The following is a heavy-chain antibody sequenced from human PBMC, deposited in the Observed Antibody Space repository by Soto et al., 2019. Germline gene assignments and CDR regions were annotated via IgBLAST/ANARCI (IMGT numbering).Heavy chain of an antibody. CDR1: GYSFTSYW. V-gene: IGHV5-10-1*01. CDR2: IDPSDSYT. J-gene: IGHJ6*02. Sequence: GESLKISCKGSGYSFTSYWISWVRQMPGKGLEWMGRIDPSDSYTNYSPSFQGHVTISADKSISTAYLQWSSLKASDTAMYYCARHGPSGSHYNYYYYGMDVWGQGTTVTVSS. D-gene: IGHD3-10*01. CDR3: ARHGPSGSHYNYYYYGMDV.